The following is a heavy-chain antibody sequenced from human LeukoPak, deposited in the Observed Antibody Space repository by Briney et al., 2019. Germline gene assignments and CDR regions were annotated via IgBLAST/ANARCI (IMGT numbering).Heavy chain of an antibody. CDR1: GFTFSNYA. CDR2: ISYDGSNK. J-gene: IGHJ4*02. V-gene: IGHV3-30*18. CDR3: AKDRRYSSGWYADY. Sequence: GGSLRLSCAASGFTFSNYAMNWVRQAPGKGLEWVAVISYDGSNKYYADSVKGRFTISRDNSKNTLYLQMNSLRAEDTAVYYCAKDRRYSSGWYADYWGQGTLVTVSS. D-gene: IGHD6-19*01.